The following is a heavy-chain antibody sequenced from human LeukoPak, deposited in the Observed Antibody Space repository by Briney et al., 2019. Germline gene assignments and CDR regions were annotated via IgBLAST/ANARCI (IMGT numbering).Heavy chain of an antibody. Sequence: SETLSLTCTVSGGSISSSSYYWGWIRQPPGKGLEWIGSIYYSGSTYYNPSLKSRVTISVDTSKNQVSLKLTSVTAADTAVYYCARIWSSGYPSDYWGQGTLVTVSS. J-gene: IGHJ4*02. CDR3: ARIWSSGYPSDY. CDR1: GGSISSSSYY. D-gene: IGHD3-22*01. CDR2: IYYSGST. V-gene: IGHV4-39*07.